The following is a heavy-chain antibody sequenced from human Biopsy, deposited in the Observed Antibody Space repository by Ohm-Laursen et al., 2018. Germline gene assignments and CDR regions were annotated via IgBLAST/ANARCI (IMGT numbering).Heavy chain of an antibody. D-gene: IGHD3-10*01. CDR2: MNLDSGNT. V-gene: IGHV1-8*01. J-gene: IGHJ5*02. CDR1: GNTFNSYE. Sequence: SVTVSCKTSGNTFNSYEINWVRQATGQGLEWLGWMNLDSGNTGYAQNFQGRVTMTRNTSISTACMELSSLRPEDTAVYFCARADPPLFYYGSGSSNWFDPWGQGTLVTVSS. CDR3: ARADPPLFYYGSGSSNWFDP.